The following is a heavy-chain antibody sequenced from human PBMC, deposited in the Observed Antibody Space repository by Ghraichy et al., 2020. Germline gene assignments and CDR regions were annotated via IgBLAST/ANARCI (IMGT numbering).Heavy chain of an antibody. D-gene: IGHD3-3*01. CDR1: GFTFSTYA. Sequence: GGSLRLSCAASGFTFSTYAMTWVRQAPGKGLEWVSSLSGSGRSTYYADSVKGRFTIARDNSKNTLFLQMNSLRAEDTAVYFCAKMGLGRVLWSNFGVWDQGTLVTVS. CDR2: LSGSGRST. V-gene: IGHV3-23*01. J-gene: IGHJ4*01. CDR3: AKMGLGRVLWSNFGV.